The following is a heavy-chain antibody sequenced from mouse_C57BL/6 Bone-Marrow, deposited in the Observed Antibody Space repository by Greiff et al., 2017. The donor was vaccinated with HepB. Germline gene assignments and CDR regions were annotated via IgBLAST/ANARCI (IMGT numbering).Heavy chain of an antibody. CDR1: GFTFSSYT. V-gene: IGHV5-9*01. J-gene: IGHJ2*01. D-gene: IGHD1-1*01. Sequence: EVQLVESGGGLVKPGGSLKLSCAASGFTFSSYTMSWVRQTPEKRLEWVATISGGGGNTYYPDSVKGRFTISRDNAKNTLYLQMSSLRSEDTALYYCARHDYYGSSLDYWGQGTTLTVSS. CDR3: ARHDYYGSSLDY. CDR2: ISGGGGNT.